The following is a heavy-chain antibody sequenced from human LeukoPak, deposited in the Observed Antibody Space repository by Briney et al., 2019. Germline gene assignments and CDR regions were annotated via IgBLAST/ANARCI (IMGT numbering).Heavy chain of an antibody. Sequence: GESLKTSCKGSGYTFTSYWIGWVRQMPGKGLEWMGIIYPGDSDTRYSPSFQGQVTMSVDRSITTAYLQWSSLKASDTAIYYCARKTGGSGTYKGAFDIWGQGTMVTVSS. D-gene: IGHD3-10*01. CDR2: IYPGDSDT. V-gene: IGHV5-51*01. J-gene: IGHJ3*02. CDR3: ARKTGGSGTYKGAFDI. CDR1: GYTFTSYW.